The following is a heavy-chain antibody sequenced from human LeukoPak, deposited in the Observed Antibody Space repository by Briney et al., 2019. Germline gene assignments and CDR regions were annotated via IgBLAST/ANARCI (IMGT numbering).Heavy chain of an antibody. J-gene: IGHJ4*02. D-gene: IGHD3-16*01. CDR1: GFTFSSYA. V-gene: IGHV3-23*01. CDR2: ISGSGGST. CDR3: AKAVGGYVGGGDYFDY. Sequence: GGSLRLSCAASGFTFSSYAMSWVRQAPGKGLEWVSAISGSGGSTYYADSVKGRFTIPRDNSKNTLYLQMNSLRAEDTAVYYCAKAVGGYVGGGDYFDYWGQGTLVTVSS.